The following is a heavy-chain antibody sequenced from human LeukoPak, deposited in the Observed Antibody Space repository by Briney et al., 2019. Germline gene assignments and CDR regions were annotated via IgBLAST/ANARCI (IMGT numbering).Heavy chain of an antibody. CDR1: GDIVSSNSVT. J-gene: IGHJ5*02. Sequence: SQTLSLTCAISGDIVSSNSVTWNWIRQSPSRGLEWLGRTYYRSTWYNDYAVSVRGRITVNPDTSKNQFSLHLNSVTPEDTAVYYCARGLTQYDCFDPWGQGILVTVSS. D-gene: IGHD2-2*01. CDR2: TYYRSTWYN. V-gene: IGHV6-1*01. CDR3: ARGLTQYDCFDP.